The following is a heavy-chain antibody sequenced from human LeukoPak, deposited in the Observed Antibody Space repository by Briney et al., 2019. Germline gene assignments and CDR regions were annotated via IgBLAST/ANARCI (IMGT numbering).Heavy chain of an antibody. D-gene: IGHD4-23*01. J-gene: IGHJ4*02. CDR1: GGSISSGGYY. CDR2: IYYSGST. CDR3: ARGHGGNPEKYFDY. V-gene: IGHV4-31*03. Sequence: PSETLSLTCTVSGGSISSGGYYWSWIRQHPGKGLEWIGYIYYSGSTYYNPSLKSRVTISVDTSKNQFSLKLSSVTAADTAVYYCARGHGGNPEKYFDYWGQGTLVTVSS.